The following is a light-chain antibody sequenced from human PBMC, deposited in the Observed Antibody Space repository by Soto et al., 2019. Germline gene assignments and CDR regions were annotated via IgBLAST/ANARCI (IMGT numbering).Light chain of an antibody. CDR1: SSDVGGYDY. CDR3: SSYTSSSTDV. Sequence: QSVLTQPASVSGSPGQSITISCTGTSSDVGGYDYVSWYQHHPGKAPKLTIYEFSNRPSGVSNRFSGSKSGNTASLTISGLQAEDEADYYCSSYTSSSTDVFGTGTKVTVL. CDR2: EFS. V-gene: IGLV2-14*01. J-gene: IGLJ1*01.